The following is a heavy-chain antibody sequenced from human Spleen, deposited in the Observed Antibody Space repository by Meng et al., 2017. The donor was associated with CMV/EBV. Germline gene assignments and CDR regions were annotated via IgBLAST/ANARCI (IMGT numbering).Heavy chain of an antibody. J-gene: IGHJ6*02. CDR1: GGSFSGYY. D-gene: IGHD6-6*01. CDR2: INHSGST. Sequence: GSLRLSCAVYGGSFSGYYWSWIHQPPGKGLEWIGEINHSGSTNYNPSLKSRVTISVDTSKNQFSLKLSSVTAADTAVYYCARTRLSSSSQGSYYYYGMDVWGQGTTVTVSS. V-gene: IGHV4-34*01. CDR3: ARTRLSSSSQGSYYYYGMDV.